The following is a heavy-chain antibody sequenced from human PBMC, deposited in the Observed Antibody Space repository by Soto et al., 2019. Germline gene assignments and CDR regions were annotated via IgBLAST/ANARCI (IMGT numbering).Heavy chain of an antibody. CDR1: GGTFSTYT. D-gene: IGHD6-25*01. CDR3: ARAGTIAAGIAAAASANWFDP. V-gene: IGHV1-69*01. CDR2: VNPIFGTT. Sequence: QVQLVQSGAEVKKPGSSVKVSCQASGGTFSTYTVTWVRQAPGQGFEWMGEVNPIFGTTNYAQKFQGRVTFTAGDSASTAYMELRSLRSDDTAVYYCARAGTIAAGIAAAASANWFDPWGQGTMVAVSS. J-gene: IGHJ5*02.